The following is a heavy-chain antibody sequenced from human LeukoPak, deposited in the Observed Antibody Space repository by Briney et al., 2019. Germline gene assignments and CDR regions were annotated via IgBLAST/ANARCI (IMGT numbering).Heavy chain of an antibody. J-gene: IGHJ4*02. CDR1: GFTFSSYG. D-gene: IGHD3-22*01. Sequence: GGSLRLSCAASGFTFSSYGMHWVRQVPGKGLEWVAVISYDGSNKYYADSVKGRFTISRDNSKNTLYLQMNSLRAEDTAVYYCARDSDPVVITQLGYWGQGTLVTVSS. V-gene: IGHV3-30*03. CDR2: ISYDGSNK. CDR3: ARDSDPVVITQLGY.